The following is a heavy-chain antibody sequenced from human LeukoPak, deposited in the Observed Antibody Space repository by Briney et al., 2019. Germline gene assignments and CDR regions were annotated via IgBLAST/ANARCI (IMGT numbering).Heavy chain of an antibody. J-gene: IGHJ4*02. Sequence: GGSLRLSCAVSGVTLSNYGLSWVRQAPGKGLEWVAGSSDSGGRTNYADSVKGRFTISRDNPKNTLYLQMNSLRVEDTAVYFCAKRGVVIRVILVGFHKEANYFDTWGQGALVTVSS. CDR3: AKRGVVIRVILVGFHKEANYFDT. D-gene: IGHD3-22*01. CDR1: GVTLSNYG. V-gene: IGHV3-23*01. CDR2: SSDSGGRT.